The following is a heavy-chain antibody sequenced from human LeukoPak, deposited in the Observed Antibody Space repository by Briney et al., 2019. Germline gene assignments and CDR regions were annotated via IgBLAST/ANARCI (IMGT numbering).Heavy chain of an antibody. CDR1: GFTFSSFG. J-gene: IGHJ6*02. D-gene: IGHD3-10*01. CDR3: AKVIRGGYGMDV. V-gene: IGHV3-48*01. CDR2: ISDSSSIT. Sequence: GGSLRLSCAASGFTFSSFGTNWVRQAPGKGLEWVSYISDSSSITYYADSVKGRFTISRAHAKNSLPLQIIRRTAEDTAVYFCAKVIRGGYGMDVWGQGTTVTVSS.